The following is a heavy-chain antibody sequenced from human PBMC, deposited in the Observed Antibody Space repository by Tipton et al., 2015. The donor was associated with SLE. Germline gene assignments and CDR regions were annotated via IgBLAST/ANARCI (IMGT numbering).Heavy chain of an antibody. Sequence: TLSLTCTVSGGSISSSSYYWGWIRQPPGKGLEWIGSIYHSGSTYYNPSLKGRVTISVDTSKNQFSLKLSSVTAADTAVYYCAAVSSALWDFGYWGQGTLVTVSS. V-gene: IGHV4-39*07. CDR2: IYHSGST. CDR1: GGSISSSSYY. J-gene: IGHJ4*02. CDR3: AAVSSALWDFGY. D-gene: IGHD6-19*01.